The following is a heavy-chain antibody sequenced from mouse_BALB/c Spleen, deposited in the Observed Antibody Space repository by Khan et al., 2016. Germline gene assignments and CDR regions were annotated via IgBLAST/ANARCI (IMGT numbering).Heavy chain of an antibody. CDR1: GYSITSDYA. V-gene: IGHV3-2*02. Sequence: EVQLQESGPGLVKPSQSLSLTCTVTGYSITSDYAWNWIRQFPGNKLEWMGYINYSGSTSYNPSLKGRISITRDTSKNQFFLQLNSVTTEDTATYYWERDERAWCAYWGQGTPLTVSA. J-gene: IGHJ3*01. CDR2: INYSGST. CDR3: ERDERAWCAY.